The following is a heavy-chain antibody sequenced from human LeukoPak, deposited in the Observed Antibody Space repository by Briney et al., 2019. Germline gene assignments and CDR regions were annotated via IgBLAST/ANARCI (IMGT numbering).Heavy chain of an antibody. D-gene: IGHD1-7*01. Sequence: EASVKVSCKASGGTFSSYAICWVRQAPGQGLEWMGRIIPIFGTANYAQKFQGRVTITTDESTSTAYMELSSLRSEDTAVYYCARGRDWNYAHFDYWGQGTLVTVSS. J-gene: IGHJ4*02. V-gene: IGHV1-69*05. CDR3: ARGRDWNYAHFDY. CDR2: IIPIFGTA. CDR1: GGTFSSYA.